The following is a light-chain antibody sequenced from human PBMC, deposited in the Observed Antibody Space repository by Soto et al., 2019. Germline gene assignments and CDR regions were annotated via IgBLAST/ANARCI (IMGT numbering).Light chain of an antibody. J-gene: IGKJ1*01. CDR1: QSVSSSY. V-gene: IGKV3-20*01. Sequence: EIVLKHSPGTLSLSPCERAALSCSASQSVSSSYLAWYQQKPGQAPRLLIYGASSRATGIPDRFSGSGSGTDFTLTISRLEPEDFAVYYCQQYGSQTTFGQGTKVDIX. CDR2: GAS. CDR3: QQYGSQTT.